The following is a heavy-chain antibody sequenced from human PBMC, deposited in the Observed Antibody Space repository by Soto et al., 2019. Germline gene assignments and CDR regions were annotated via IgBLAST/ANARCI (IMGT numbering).Heavy chain of an antibody. CDR3: ARGHRVVAATHLSYYFDY. Sequence: ASVKVSCKASGYTFTSYDINWVRQATGQGLEWMGWMNPNSGNTGYTQKFQGRVTMTRNTSISTAYMELSSLRSEDTAVYYCARGHRVVAATHLSYYFDYWGQGTLVTVSS. J-gene: IGHJ4*02. V-gene: IGHV1-8*01. CDR1: GYTFTSYD. CDR2: MNPNSGNT. D-gene: IGHD2-15*01.